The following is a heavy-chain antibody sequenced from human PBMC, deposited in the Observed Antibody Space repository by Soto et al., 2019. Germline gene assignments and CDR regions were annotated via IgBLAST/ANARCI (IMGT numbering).Heavy chain of an antibody. Sequence: EVQLVESGGGLVKPGGSLRLSCVASGFSITNAWMNWVRQAPGKGLEWVGRIKRKIDGETTDYAAPVKGRFTISRDDSKNMLYLQMISLKADYTALYYCTTGSVEGVWGQGTTVTVSS. CDR3: TTGSVEGV. CDR2: IKRKIDGETT. D-gene: IGHD2-15*01. J-gene: IGHJ6*02. CDR1: GFSITNAW. V-gene: IGHV3-15*07.